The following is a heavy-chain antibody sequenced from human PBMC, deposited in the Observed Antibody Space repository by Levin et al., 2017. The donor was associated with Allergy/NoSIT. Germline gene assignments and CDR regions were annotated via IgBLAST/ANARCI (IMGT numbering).Heavy chain of an antibody. CDR1: GGTFSSYA. CDR2: IIPIFGTA. J-gene: IGHJ5*02. Sequence: SVKVSCKASGGTFSSYAISWVRQAPGQGLEWMGGIIPIFGTANYAQKFQGRVTITADKSTSTAYMELSSLRSEDTAVYYCARDPFNYYGSGSYSWGQGTLVTVSS. V-gene: IGHV1-69*06. CDR3: ARDPFNYYGSGSYS. D-gene: IGHD3-10*01.